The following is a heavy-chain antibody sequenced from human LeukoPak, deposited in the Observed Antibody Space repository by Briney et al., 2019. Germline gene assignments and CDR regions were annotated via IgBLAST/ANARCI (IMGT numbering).Heavy chain of an antibody. CDR2: FSYDGSSK. Sequence: GGSLRLSCTASGFTFRDYPMHWVRQAPGKGLEWVAVFSYDGSSKYGDSVKGRFTISRENSKNTIHLQMNSLRPDDTAIYYCAREVEYSISLLYFDYWGQGALVTVSS. CDR3: AREVEYSISLLYFDY. CDR1: GFTFRDYP. J-gene: IGHJ4*02. V-gene: IGHV3-30*03. D-gene: IGHD5-18*01.